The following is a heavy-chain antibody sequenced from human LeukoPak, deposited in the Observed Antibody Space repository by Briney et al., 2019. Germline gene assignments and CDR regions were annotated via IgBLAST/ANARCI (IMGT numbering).Heavy chain of an antibody. CDR3: ATSYSSGWYTGAAGY. CDR2: IYYSGST. J-gene: IGHJ4*02. D-gene: IGHD6-19*01. Sequence: SETLSLTCTVSGGSISSSSYYWGWIRQPPGKGLEWIGSIYYSGSTYYNPSLMSRVTISVDTSKNQFSLKLSSVTAADTAVYYCATSYSSGWYTGAAGYWGQGTLVTVSS. V-gene: IGHV4-39*01. CDR1: GGSISSSSYY.